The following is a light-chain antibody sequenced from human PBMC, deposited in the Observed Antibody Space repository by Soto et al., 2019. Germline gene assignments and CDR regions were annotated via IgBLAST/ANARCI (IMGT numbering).Light chain of an antibody. CDR2: GAS. CDR3: QQYGSSPWT. J-gene: IGKJ1*01. V-gene: IGKV3-20*01. CDR1: QSVSSSY. Sequence: EIVLTQCPGTLSLSPGERATLSCRASQSVSSSYLAWYQQKPGQAPRLLTYGASSRATGIPDRFSGSGSGTDFTLTISRLEPEDFAVYYCQQYGSSPWTFGQGTKVEIK.